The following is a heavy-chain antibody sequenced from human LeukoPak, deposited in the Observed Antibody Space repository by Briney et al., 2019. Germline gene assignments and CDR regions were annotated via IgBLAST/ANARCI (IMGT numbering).Heavy chain of an antibody. D-gene: IGHD6-19*01. CDR2: IKEDGSER. Sequence: GGSLRLSCEGSAFIFSGHWMNWVRQTPGKGLEWVASIKEDGSERQYVDSVKGRFSISRDNTKGSLFLQLNSLRAEDTAVYYCAKVETAVAGKLHFDYWGQGTLVTVSS. CDR1: AFIFSGHW. J-gene: IGHJ4*02. V-gene: IGHV3-7*03. CDR3: AKVETAVAGKLHFDY.